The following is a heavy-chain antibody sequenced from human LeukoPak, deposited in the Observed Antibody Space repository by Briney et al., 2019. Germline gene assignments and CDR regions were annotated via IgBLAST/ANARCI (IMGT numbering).Heavy chain of an antibody. D-gene: IGHD3-10*01. CDR2: IYYSGST. J-gene: IGHJ5*02. V-gene: IGHV4-59*08. Sequence: PSETLSLTCTVSGGSIRSYCWSWIRQPPGKGLEWIAYIYYSGSTNYNPSLKSRVTISVDTSKKQFSLKLSSVTAADTAVYYCARHVGFITMVRGVINNNWFDPWGQGTLVTVSS. CDR1: GGSIRSYC. CDR3: ARHVGFITMVRGVINNNWFDP.